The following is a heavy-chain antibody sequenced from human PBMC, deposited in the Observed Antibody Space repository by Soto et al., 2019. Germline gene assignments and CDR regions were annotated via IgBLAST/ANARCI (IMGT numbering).Heavy chain of an antibody. CDR2: ISAYNGNT. CDR3: ARDEVVTAVIYYYYYGMDV. D-gene: IGHD2-21*02. Sequence: ASVKVSCKASGYTFTSCGISWVRQAPGQGLEWMGWISAYNGNTNYAQKLQGRVTMTTDTSTSTAYMELRSLRSDDTAVYYCARDEVVTAVIYYYYYGMDVWGQGTTVTVSS. V-gene: IGHV1-18*04. J-gene: IGHJ6*02. CDR1: GYTFTSCG.